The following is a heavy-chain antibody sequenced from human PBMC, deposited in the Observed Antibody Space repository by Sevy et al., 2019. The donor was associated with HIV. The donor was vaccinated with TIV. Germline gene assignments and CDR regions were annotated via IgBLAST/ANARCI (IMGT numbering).Heavy chain of an antibody. Sequence: GGSLRLSCAASGFTFSSYWMHWVRQAPGKGLVWVSRINSDGSSTSYADSVKGRFTISRDNAKNTLYLQMNSLRAEDMAVYYCARARPVYGGYDYWGQGTLVTVSS. D-gene: IGHD4-17*01. CDR1: GFTFSSYW. CDR2: INSDGSST. CDR3: ARARPVYGGYDY. V-gene: IGHV3-74*01. J-gene: IGHJ4*02.